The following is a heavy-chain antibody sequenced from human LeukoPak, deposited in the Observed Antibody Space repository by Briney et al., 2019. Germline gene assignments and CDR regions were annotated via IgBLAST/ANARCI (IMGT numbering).Heavy chain of an antibody. D-gene: IGHD4-11*01. V-gene: IGHV4-39*07. J-gene: IGHJ4*02. Sequence: SETLSLTXTVSGGSISSSSYYWGWIRQPPGKGLEWIGSIFHIGSTYYNPSLKSRLTISVDTSKNQFSLRLTSVTAADTAVYCCARLVTTVTTGADYWGQGTLVTVSS. CDR2: IFHIGST. CDR1: GGSISSSSYY. CDR3: ARLVTTVTTGADY.